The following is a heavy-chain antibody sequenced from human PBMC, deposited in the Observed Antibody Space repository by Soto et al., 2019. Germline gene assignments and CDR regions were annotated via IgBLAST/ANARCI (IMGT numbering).Heavy chain of an antibody. V-gene: IGHV3-30-3*01. CDR3: ARPWGQLSTYYYGMDT. J-gene: IGHJ6*02. D-gene: IGHD3-16*01. CDR2: ISYDGDNK. Sequence: GGSLRLSCAASGFTFNMYWMHWVRQAPGEGLEWVATISYDGDNKYYTDSVKGPFTISRDNSKNTLYLQMNSLRPEDTAVYYCARPWGQLSTYYYGMDTWGQGTTVTVSS. CDR1: GFTFNMYW.